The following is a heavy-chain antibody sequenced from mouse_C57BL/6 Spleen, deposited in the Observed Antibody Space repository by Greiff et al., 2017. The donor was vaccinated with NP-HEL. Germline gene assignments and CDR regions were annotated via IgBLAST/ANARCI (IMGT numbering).Heavy chain of an antibody. CDR2: IYPGSGST. J-gene: IGHJ2*01. D-gene: IGHD1-1*01. V-gene: IGHV1-55*01. Sequence: QVQLQQPGAVLVKPGASVKMSCKASGYTFTSYWITWVKQRPGQGLEWIGDIYPGSGSTNYNGKFKSKATLTVDTSSSTAYMQLSSLTSEDSAVYYCARCGYGSSFDYWGQGTTLTVSS. CDR3: ARCGYGSSFDY. CDR1: GYTFTSYW.